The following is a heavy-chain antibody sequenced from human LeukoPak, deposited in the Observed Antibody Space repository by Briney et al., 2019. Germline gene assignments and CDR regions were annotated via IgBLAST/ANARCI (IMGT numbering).Heavy chain of an antibody. CDR1: GFTFSNAW. J-gene: IGHJ4*02. V-gene: IGHV3-15*01. CDR2: IKSKTDGGTT. Sequence: GGSLRLSCAASGFTFSNAWMSWVRQAPGKGLEWVGRIKSKTDGGTTDYAAAVKGRFTISRDDSKNTLYLQMNSLKTEDTAVYYCTTEGYCSSTSCYAYGYWGQGTLVTVSS. CDR3: TTEGYCSSTSCYAYGY. D-gene: IGHD2-2*01.